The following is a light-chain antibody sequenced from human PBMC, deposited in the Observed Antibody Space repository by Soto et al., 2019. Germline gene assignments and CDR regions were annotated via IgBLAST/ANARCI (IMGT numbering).Light chain of an antibody. CDR2: GAS. J-gene: IGKJ4*01. Sequence: EIVMTQSPATLSVSPGDRATLSCRASQSVSSNLAWYQQKPGQAPRLVIYGASTRATAIPARFSGSGSGTEFTLTISSLQSEDFAVYYCQQHADWPPLTFGGGTKVEIK. CDR3: QQHADWPPLT. CDR1: QSVSSN. V-gene: IGKV3-15*01.